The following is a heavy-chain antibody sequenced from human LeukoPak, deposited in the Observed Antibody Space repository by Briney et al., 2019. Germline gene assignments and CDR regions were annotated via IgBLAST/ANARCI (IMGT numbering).Heavy chain of an antibody. CDR1: GFTVSSNY. J-gene: IGHJ5*02. CDR3: AKDPRPIVVVPAVFDP. V-gene: IGHV3-23*01. Sequence: PGGSLRLSCAASGFTVSSNYMSWVRQAPGKGLEWVSAISGSGGSTYYADSVKGRFTISRDNSKNTLYLQMNSLRAEDTAVYYCAKDPRPIVVVPAVFDPWGQGTLVTVSS. CDR2: ISGSGGST. D-gene: IGHD2-2*01.